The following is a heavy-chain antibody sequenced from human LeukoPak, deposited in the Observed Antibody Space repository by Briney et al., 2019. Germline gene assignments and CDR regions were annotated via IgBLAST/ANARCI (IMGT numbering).Heavy chain of an antibody. V-gene: IGHV4-59*01. CDR2: IYYSGST. CDR3: ASVTTVNYYYYMDV. Sequence: SETLSLTCTGSGGSISSYYWSWIRQPPGKGLEWIGYIYYSGSTNYNPSLKSRVTISVDTSKNQFSLKLSSVTAADTAVYYCASVTTVNYYYYMDVWGKGTTVTVSS. CDR1: GGSISSYY. D-gene: IGHD4-11*01. J-gene: IGHJ6*03.